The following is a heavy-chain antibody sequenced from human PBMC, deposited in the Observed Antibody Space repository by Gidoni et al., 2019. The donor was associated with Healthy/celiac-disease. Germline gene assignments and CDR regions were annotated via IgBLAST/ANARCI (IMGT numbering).Heavy chain of an antibody. CDR3: AKAGVRSVPFDI. CDR2: ISWNSGSI. D-gene: IGHD3-10*01. CDR1: GFTFDDYA. Sequence: EVQLVESGGGLVQPGRSLRLSCAASGFTFDDYAMHWVRQAPGKGLEWVSGISWNSGSIGYADSVKGRFTISRDNAKNSLYLQMNSLRAEDTALYYCAKAGVRSVPFDIWGQGTMVTVSS. J-gene: IGHJ3*02. V-gene: IGHV3-9*01.